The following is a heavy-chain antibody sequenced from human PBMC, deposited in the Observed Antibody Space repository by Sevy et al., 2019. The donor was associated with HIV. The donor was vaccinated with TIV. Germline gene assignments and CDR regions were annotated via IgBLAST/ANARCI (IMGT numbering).Heavy chain of an antibody. Sequence: SETLSLTCTVSGGSISSYYWSWIRQPPGKGLEWIGYIYYSGSTNYNPSLKSRVTISVDTSKNQFSLKLSSVTAADTAVYYCAGVPLSSGYLGPPEYYFDYWGQGTLVTVSS. CDR3: AGVPLSSGYLGPPEYYFDY. J-gene: IGHJ4*02. D-gene: IGHD3-22*01. CDR2: IYYSGST. V-gene: IGHV4-59*01. CDR1: GGSISSYY.